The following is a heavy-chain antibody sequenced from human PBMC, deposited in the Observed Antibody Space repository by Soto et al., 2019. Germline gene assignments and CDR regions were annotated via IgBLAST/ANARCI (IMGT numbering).Heavy chain of an antibody. D-gene: IGHD3-10*01. V-gene: IGHV3-30*18. CDR1: GFTFSSYG. CDR2: ISYDGSNK. CDR3: AKDSRRSRSEVFDY. Sequence: QVQLVESGGGVVQPGRSLRLSCAASGFTFSSYGMHWVRQAPGKGLEWVAVISYDGSNKYYADSVKGRFTISRDNSKNTLYLQMNSLRAEDTAVYYCAKDSRRSRSEVFDYWGQGTLVTVSS. J-gene: IGHJ4*02.